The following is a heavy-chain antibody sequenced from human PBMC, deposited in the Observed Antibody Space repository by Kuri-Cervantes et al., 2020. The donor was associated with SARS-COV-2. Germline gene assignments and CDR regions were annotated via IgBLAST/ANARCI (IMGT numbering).Heavy chain of an antibody. CDR2: IIPMFDSL. V-gene: IGHV1-69*05. J-gene: IGHJ6*03. D-gene: IGHD6-19*01. CDR3: GSTIAVAGVGVYYHLDV. Sequence: SVKVSCKASGYSFTSYYINWVRQAPGQGLEWMGGIIPMFDSLNYAQKFQGRVTLTTDESTSTAYMELSSLTSEDTAVYYWGSTIAVAGVGVYYHLDVWGKGTTVTVSS. CDR1: GYSFTSYY.